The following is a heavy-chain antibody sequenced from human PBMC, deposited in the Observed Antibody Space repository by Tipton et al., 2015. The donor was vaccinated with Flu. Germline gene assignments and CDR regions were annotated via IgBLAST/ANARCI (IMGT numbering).Heavy chain of an antibody. J-gene: IGHJ4*02. D-gene: IGHD3-16*01. CDR3: ARDSGPWGTHGFDY. CDR1: GGSVSSGSYY. Sequence: TLSLTCTVSGGSVSSGSYYWSWIRQPPGKGLEWIGYIYYSGSTTYNPSLKSRVTISVDTSKNQFSLKLSSVTAADTAVYYCARDSGPWGTHGFDYWGQGTLVTVSS. V-gene: IGHV4-61*01. CDR2: IYYSGST.